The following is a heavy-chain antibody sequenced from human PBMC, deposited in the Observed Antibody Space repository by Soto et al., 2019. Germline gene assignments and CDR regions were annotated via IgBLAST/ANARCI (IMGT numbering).Heavy chain of an antibody. J-gene: IGHJ4*02. CDR3: ARLSSYDILTGYYVDY. CDR1: GYTFTSYY. V-gene: IGHV1-46*01. CDR2: INPSGGNA. D-gene: IGHD3-9*01. Sequence: ASLKVSCNASGYTFTSYYIHWVRQAPGQGLEWMGIINPSGGNANYAQKVQGRVTMTTDASTSTVYMELRSLTSDDTALYYCARLSSYDILTGYYVDYCGQGTLVTVS.